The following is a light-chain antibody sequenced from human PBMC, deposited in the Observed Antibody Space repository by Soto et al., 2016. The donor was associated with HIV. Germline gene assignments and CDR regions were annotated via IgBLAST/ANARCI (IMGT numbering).Light chain of an antibody. Sequence: SYELTQPPSVSVAPGKTARITCGGHNIGDRSVHWYQQRPGQAPVLVIYDDDDRPSGIPERFSGSNFGNTATLTINRVEAGDEADYHCQVWHSSSDHRVFGGGTKLTVL. CDR2: DDD. V-gene: IGLV3-21*04. CDR3: QVWHSSSDHRV. CDR1: NIGDRS. J-gene: IGLJ3*02.